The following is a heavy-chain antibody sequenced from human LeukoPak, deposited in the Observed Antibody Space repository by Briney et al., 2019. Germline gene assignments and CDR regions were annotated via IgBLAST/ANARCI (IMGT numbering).Heavy chain of an antibody. J-gene: IGHJ4*02. CDR3: ARTSGLERQLYFDY. V-gene: IGHV3-11*06. Sequence: GGSLRLSCAASGFTLNDYYLTWIRQAPGKGLEWISYISISSTYTHYADPVKGRFTISRDNAKNSLYLQMNSLRAEDTAVYYCARTSGLERQLYFDYWGQGTLVTVSS. CDR1: GFTLNDYY. D-gene: IGHD1-1*01. CDR2: ISISSTYT.